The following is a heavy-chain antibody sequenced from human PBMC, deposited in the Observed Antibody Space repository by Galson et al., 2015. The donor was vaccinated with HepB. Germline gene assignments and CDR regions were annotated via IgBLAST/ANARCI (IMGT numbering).Heavy chain of an antibody. CDR2: IIPILGIA. D-gene: IGHD5-18*01. CDR1: GGTFSSYT. CDR3: ARDVDTANPSN. J-gene: IGHJ4*02. Sequence: SMKVSCKASGGTFSSYTISWVRQAPGQGLEWMGRIIPILGIANYAQKFQGRVTITADKSTSTAYMELSSLRSEDTAVYYCARDVDTANPSNWGQGTLVTVSS. V-gene: IGHV1-69*04.